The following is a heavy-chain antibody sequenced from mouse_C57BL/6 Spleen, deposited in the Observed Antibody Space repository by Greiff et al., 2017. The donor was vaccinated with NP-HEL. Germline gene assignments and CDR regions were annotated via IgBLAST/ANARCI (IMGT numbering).Heavy chain of an antibody. CDR3: AREITTKGFAY. CDR1: GYAFTNYL. V-gene: IGHV1-54*01. Sequence: VQLVESGAELVRPGTSVKVSCKASGYAFTNYLIEWVKQRPGQGLEWIGVINPGSGGTNYNEKLKGKATLTADKSSSTAYMQLSSLTSEDSAVYFCAREITTKGFAYWGQGTLVTVSA. CDR2: INPGSGGT. J-gene: IGHJ3*01. D-gene: IGHD1-1*01.